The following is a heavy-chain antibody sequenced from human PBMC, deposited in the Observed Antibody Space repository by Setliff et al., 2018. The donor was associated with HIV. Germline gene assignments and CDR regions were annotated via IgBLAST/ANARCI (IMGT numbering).Heavy chain of an antibody. Sequence: ASETLSLTCTVSGGSISSYYWSWIRQPPGKGLEWIGHIYTSGKTHYSPSLKSRITISADTSKNQLSLNLSSVTAADTAVYYCARAAYSGTYLWEPATDLWGRGTLVTVSS. CDR1: GGSISSYY. CDR2: IYTSGKT. J-gene: IGHJ2*01. D-gene: IGHD1-26*01. CDR3: ARAAYSGTYLWEPATDL. V-gene: IGHV4-4*08.